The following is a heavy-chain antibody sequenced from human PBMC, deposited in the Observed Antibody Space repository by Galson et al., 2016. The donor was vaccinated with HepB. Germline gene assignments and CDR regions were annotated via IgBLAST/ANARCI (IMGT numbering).Heavy chain of an antibody. Sequence: SLRLSCAASGFTFRSYAMSWVRQAPGKGLEWVSTMTDSGGSTYYADSVKGRFTISRDNSKNTLFLQMNSLRVEDTAMYYCAKRTSHDYGALPDYWGQGTLVTVSS. D-gene: IGHD4-17*01. CDR1: GFTFRSYA. CDR2: MTDSGGST. V-gene: IGHV3-23*01. CDR3: AKRTSHDYGALPDY. J-gene: IGHJ4*02.